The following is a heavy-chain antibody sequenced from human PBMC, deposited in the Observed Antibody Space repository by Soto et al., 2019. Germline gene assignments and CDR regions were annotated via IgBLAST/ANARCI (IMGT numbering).Heavy chain of an antibody. CDR2: ISAYNGNT. D-gene: IGHD1-26*01. Sequence: GASVKVSCNASGYTFTSYGISWVRQAPGKGLEWMGWISAYNGNTNYEQKLQGRVTMTTDTSTSTAYMELRRLRSDDTAVYYCARLSLVGSYNWLDXWGQGTLVTV. J-gene: IGHJ5*02. CDR3: ARLSLVGSYNWLDX. CDR1: GYTFTSYG. V-gene: IGHV1-18*01.